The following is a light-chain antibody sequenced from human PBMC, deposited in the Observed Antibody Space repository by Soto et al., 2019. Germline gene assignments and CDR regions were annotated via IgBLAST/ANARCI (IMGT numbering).Light chain of an antibody. CDR1: SSNIGGNI. CDR2: GND. V-gene: IGLV1-44*01. J-gene: IGLJ2*01. Sequence: QAVVTQPPSASGTPGQRVTISCSGSSSNIGGNIVNWYQQLPGTAPKLLIFGNDQRPSWVPDRFSSSKSGTSASLAISGLQSEDEANYYCAAWDDSLNGVVFGGGTKVTVL. CDR3: AAWDDSLNGVV.